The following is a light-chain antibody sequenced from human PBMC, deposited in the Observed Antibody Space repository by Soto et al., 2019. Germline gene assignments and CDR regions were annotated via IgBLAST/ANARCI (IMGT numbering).Light chain of an antibody. Sequence: DIVMTQSPATLSVSPGERATLSRRASQSVSSNLAWYQYTPGQAPRLLIYGASTRATGIPARFSGSGSGTEFTLTISSLQSEDFAVYYCQQYNNWPPWTFGQGTKV. V-gene: IGKV3-15*01. CDR1: QSVSSN. CDR2: GAS. J-gene: IGKJ1*01. CDR3: QQYNNWPPWT.